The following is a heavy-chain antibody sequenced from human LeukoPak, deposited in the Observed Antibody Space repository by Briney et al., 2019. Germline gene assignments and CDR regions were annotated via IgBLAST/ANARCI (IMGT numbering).Heavy chain of an antibody. CDR1: GGSISSYY. V-gene: IGHV4-59*01. Sequence: TETLSLTCTVSGGSISSYYWSWIRQPPGKGLEWIGYISYSGSTNYNPSLKSRVTISLDTSKNQSSLKLRSVTAADTAVYYCARGFDSKSIYFDYRGQGTLVTASS. CDR3: ARGFDSKSIYFDY. J-gene: IGHJ4*02. D-gene: IGHD5-12*01. CDR2: ISYSGST.